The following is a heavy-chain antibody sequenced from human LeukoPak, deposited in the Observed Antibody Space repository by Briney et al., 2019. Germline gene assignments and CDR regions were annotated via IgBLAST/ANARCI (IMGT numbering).Heavy chain of an antibody. J-gene: IGHJ4*02. D-gene: IGHD2-15*01. Sequence: GGSLRLSCAASGFTVSGSSMAWVRQAPGKGLEWVSILYSGDNTFYADSVKDRFIISRDNSMNTLSLQMNSLRAEDTAVYYCAKLRCTGGSCYYEAYLEYWGQGTLVTVSS. CDR2: LYSGDNT. CDR3: AKLRCTGGSCYYEAYLEY. V-gene: IGHV3-66*01. CDR1: GFTVSGSS.